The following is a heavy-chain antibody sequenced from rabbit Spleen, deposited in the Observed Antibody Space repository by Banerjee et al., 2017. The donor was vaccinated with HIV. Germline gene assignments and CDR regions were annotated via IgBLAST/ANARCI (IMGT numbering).Heavy chain of an antibody. CDR2: IAGSSGST. CDR1: GFSFSSSDY. D-gene: IGHD8-1*01. V-gene: IGHV1S40*01. Sequence: QSLEESGGDLVKPGASLTLTCTASGFSFSSSDYMCWVRQAPGRGLEWISCIAGSSGSTYYASWAKGRFTISKTSSTTVTLQMTSLTAAGTATYFCARDSASSFSSYGMDLWGPGTLVTVS. J-gene: IGHJ6*01. CDR3: ARDSASSFSSYGMDL.